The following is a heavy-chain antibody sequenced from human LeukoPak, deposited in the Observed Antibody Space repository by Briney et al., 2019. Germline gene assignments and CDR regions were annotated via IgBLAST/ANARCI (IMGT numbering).Heavy chain of an antibody. CDR1: GGTFSSYS. CDR3: AGEEERGVTVAGTAFDY. J-gene: IGHJ4*02. V-gene: IGHV1-69*04. CDR2: IIPTLGIA. Sequence: ASVTVSCTASGGTFSSYSITWVRQAPGQGLEWVGRIIPTLGIANYAQKFQGRVTITADKSTSTAYMELSSLRSEDTAVYYCAGEEERGVTVAGTAFDYWGQGTLVTVSS. D-gene: IGHD6-19*01.